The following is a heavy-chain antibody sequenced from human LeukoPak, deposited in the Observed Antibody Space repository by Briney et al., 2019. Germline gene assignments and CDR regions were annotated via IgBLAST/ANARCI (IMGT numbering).Heavy chain of an antibody. V-gene: IGHV5-51*01. D-gene: IGHD1-14*01. CDR3: ARISSGQGVYNDVAYFDY. CDR2: IYPGDSDT. J-gene: IGHJ4*02. CDR1: GYSFTSYW. Sequence: GESLKISCKGSGYSFTSYWIGWVRQMPGKGLEWMGIIYPGDSDTRYSPSFQGQVTISADKSISTAYLQWSSLKASDTAMYYCARISSGQGVYNDVAYFDYWGQGTLVTVSS.